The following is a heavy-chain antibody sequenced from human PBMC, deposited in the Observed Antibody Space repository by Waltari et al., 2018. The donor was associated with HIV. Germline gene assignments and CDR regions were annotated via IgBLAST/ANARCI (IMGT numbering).Heavy chain of an antibody. CDR2: SSRSGSTI. Sequence: EVQLVESGGGLVQPGGSLRLSCAASGFTFSSYEMNWVRQAPGKGVEWVSYSSRSGSTIHYADSVKGRFTISRDNAKNSLYLRMNSLRAEDTAVYYGARAHITMIRGGNAFDIWGQGTMVTVSS. CDR1: GFTFSSYE. V-gene: IGHV3-48*03. D-gene: IGHD3-10*01. CDR3: ARAHITMIRGGNAFDI. J-gene: IGHJ3*02.